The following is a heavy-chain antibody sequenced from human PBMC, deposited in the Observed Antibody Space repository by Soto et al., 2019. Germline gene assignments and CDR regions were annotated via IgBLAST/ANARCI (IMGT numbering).Heavy chain of an antibody. V-gene: IGHV1-18*01. CDR1: GYSFTSYG. Sequence: GASVKVSCKASGYSFTSYGISWVRQAPGQGLEWMGWVNAYNGNTNYAQKFQGRVTMTTDKSTSTAYMELSSLRSEDTAVYYCARDYDILTGYYGGAFDIWGQGTMVTVSS. D-gene: IGHD3-9*01. CDR3: ARDYDILTGYYGGAFDI. J-gene: IGHJ3*02. CDR2: VNAYNGNT.